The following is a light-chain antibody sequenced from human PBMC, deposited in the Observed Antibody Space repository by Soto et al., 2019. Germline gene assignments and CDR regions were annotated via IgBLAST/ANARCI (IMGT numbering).Light chain of an antibody. CDR1: QGISSD. V-gene: IGKV1D-13*01. CDR2: DAS. J-gene: IGKJ3*01. Sequence: AIQLTQSPSSLSAYVGDSVSITCRASQGISSDLAWYQQKPGRAPKLLIYDASSLEGGVPSRFSGSRSGTDFTLTVSSLQPEDFATYYCQQFDDYPFTFGPGTKVDIK. CDR3: QQFDDYPFT.